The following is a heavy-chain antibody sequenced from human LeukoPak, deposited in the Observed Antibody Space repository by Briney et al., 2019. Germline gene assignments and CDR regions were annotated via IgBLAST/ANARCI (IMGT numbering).Heavy chain of an antibody. J-gene: IGHJ3*02. Sequence: GGSLRLSCAASGFTFSSYAMHWVRQAPGEGLEWVAVISYDGSNKYYADSVKGRFTISRDNAKNSLYLQMNSLRAEDTAVYYCARPEYFGAFDIWGQGTMVTVSS. D-gene: IGHD6-6*01. V-gene: IGHV3-30*04. CDR2: ISYDGSNK. CDR1: GFTFSSYA. CDR3: ARPEYFGAFDI.